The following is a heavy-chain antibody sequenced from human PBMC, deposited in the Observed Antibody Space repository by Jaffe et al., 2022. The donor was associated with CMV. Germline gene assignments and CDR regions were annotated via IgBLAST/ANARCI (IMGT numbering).Heavy chain of an antibody. CDR1: GFSFSSSW. CDR2: IKADGSES. CDR3: SWSLND. J-gene: IGHJ4*02. V-gene: IGHV3-7*03. Sequence: EVQLVESGGGLVQRGESLRLSCAASGFSFSSSWMDWVRQAPGKGLEWVANIKADGSESYYVDSVKGRFTITRDNARNSLYLQMSSLRAEDTAVYYCSWSLNDWGQGTLVTVSS.